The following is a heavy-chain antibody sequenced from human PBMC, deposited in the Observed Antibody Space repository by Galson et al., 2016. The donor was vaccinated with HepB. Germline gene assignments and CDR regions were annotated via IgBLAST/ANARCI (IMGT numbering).Heavy chain of an antibody. Sequence: SLRLSCAASGFTFSNYAMDWVRQAPGKGLEWVAMMSYDGSIKNYSDSVKGRFTISRDNSKKTLYLQMNSLRTEDTGIYYCARGGRLRRPDLNYFDYWGQGTLVTVSS. D-gene: IGHD2-21*02. CDR1: GFTFSNYA. CDR3: ARGGRLRRPDLNYFDY. J-gene: IGHJ4*02. CDR2: MSYDGSIK. V-gene: IGHV3-30-3*01.